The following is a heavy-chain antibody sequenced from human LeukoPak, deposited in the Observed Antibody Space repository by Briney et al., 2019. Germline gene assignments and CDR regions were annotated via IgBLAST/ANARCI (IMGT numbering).Heavy chain of an antibody. CDR3: AKDREYHYYYGMDV. V-gene: IGHV3-23*01. CDR2: ISGSGGST. Sequence: ETLSLTCAVYGGSFSGYYWSWIRQPPGKGLEWVSAISGSGGSTYYADSVKGRFTISRDNSKNTLYLQMNSLRAEDTAVYYCAKDREYHYYYGMDVWGQGTTVTVSS. CDR1: GGSFSGYY. J-gene: IGHJ6*02.